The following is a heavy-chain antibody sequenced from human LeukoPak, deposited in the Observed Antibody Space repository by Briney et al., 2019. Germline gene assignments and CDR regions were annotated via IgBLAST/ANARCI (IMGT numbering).Heavy chain of an antibody. CDR3: AKGGRISVLERRAFEI. J-gene: IGHJ3*02. Sequence: PGGSLRLSCAASGFAFSNSAMSWVRQAPGKGLEWVSLILANRVTYYSDSVTGRFSISRDNSKSTLYVQMNGLRAEDTAMYYCAKGGRISVLERRAFEIWGQGTMVTVSS. V-gene: IGHV3-23*01. D-gene: IGHD2-15*01. CDR2: ILANRVT. CDR1: GFAFSNSA.